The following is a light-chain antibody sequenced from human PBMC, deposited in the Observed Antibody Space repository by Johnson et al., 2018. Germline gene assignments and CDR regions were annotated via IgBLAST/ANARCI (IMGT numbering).Light chain of an antibody. Sequence: QSVLTQPPSVSAAPGQKVTISCSGSSSNIGNNYVSWYQQLPGTAPKLLIYENNKRPSGIPDPFSGPMSGPSATLGIPGLQPGDEADYYCGTWDSSLSAGNVFGTGTKVTVL. V-gene: IGLV1-51*02. CDR3: GTWDSSLSAGNV. J-gene: IGLJ1*01. CDR2: ENN. CDR1: SSNIGNNY.